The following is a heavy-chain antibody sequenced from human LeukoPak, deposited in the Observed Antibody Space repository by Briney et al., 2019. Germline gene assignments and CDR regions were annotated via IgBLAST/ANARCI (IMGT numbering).Heavy chain of an antibody. D-gene: IGHD3-9*01. CDR2: IVYDGGYK. J-gene: IGHJ4*02. Sequence: GSLRLSCAASGFTFNSHGMHGVRQGPGKGPEWVAFIVYDGGYKYYADSVKGRFTISRDNSKNTLFLQMNSLRTEDTAVYYCAKVQSYYGILTGDPFDYWGQGTLVTVSS. CDR1: GFTFNSHG. CDR3: AKVQSYYGILTGDPFDY. V-gene: IGHV3-30*02.